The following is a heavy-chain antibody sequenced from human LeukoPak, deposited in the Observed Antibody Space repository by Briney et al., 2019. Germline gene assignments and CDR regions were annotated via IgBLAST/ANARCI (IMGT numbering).Heavy chain of an antibody. CDR2: ISPNTLGR. CDR3: ARQSDSYGSVSSSDY. D-gene: IGHD3-10*01. Sequence: ASVKVSCKTSGYIFTDYYIHWVRQAPGQGLEWLEWISPNTLGRNYAQNFQGRVTMTDDSSITTAYLELSSLTSDDTGVYYCARQSDSYGSVSSSDYWGQGTLVTVSS. V-gene: IGHV1-2*02. CDR1: GYIFTDYY. J-gene: IGHJ4*02.